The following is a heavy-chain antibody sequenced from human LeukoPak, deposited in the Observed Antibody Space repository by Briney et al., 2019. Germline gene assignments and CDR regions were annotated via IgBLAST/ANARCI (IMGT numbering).Heavy chain of an antibody. J-gene: IGHJ6*03. CDR2: INWNGGSI. CDR3: ARETSQKGAHYMDV. D-gene: IGHD3-16*01. CDR1: GFTFDDCG. V-gene: IGHV3-20*04. Sequence: GGSLRLSCAASGFTFDDCGMSWVRQPPGKGLEWVSGINWNGGSIGYADSVKGRFTISRDNAKNSLFLQMNSLRAEDTALYFCARETSQKGAHYMDVWGKGTTVTISS.